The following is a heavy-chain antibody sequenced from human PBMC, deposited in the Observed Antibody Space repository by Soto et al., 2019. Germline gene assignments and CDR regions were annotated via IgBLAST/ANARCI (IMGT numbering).Heavy chain of an antibody. D-gene: IGHD3-3*01. CDR1: GGTFSSYA. J-gene: IGHJ3*02. CDR3: ARENNVVLRFLEWLQTPDAFDI. CDR2: IIPIFGTA. V-gene: IGHV1-69*13. Sequence: SVKVSCKASGGTFSSYAISWVRQAPGQGLEWMGGIIPIFGTANCAQKFQGRVTITADESTSTAYMELSSLRSEDTAVYYCARENNVVLRFLEWLQTPDAFDIWGQGTMVTVSS.